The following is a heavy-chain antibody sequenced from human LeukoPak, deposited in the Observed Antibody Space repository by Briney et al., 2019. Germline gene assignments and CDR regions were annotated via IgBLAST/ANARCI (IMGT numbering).Heavy chain of an antibody. CDR2: INPDNHYI. CDR3: ARDLSSNWYPYLDS. V-gene: IGHV3-21*04. D-gene: IGHD6-13*01. Sequence: GGSLRLSCAASGFTFSSYTMTWVRQAPGKGPEWVSSINPDNHYIYYADSVKGRFTVSRDNARNSLYLQMDSLRAEDTAMYYCARDLSSNWYPYLDSWGQGTLVTVSS. J-gene: IGHJ4*02. CDR1: GFTFSSYT.